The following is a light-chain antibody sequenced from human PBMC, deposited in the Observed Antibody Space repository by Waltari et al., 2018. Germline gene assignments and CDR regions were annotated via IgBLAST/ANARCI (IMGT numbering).Light chain of an antibody. CDR2: LGS. J-gene: IGKJ2*01. CDR1: QSLLRGNGYNY. Sequence: DVVMTQSPLSLHVTPGAPASISCKSSQSLLRGNGYNYLDWYVQKPGQSPQLLIYLGSTRASGVPDRFSGSGTGTDFTLKISRVEAEDVGIYYCMQPLHTPYTFAQGTKLEI. V-gene: IGKV2-28*01. CDR3: MQPLHTPYT.